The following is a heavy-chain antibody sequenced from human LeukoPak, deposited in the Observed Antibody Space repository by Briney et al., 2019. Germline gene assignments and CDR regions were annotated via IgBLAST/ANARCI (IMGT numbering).Heavy chain of an antibody. Sequence: GGSLRLSCAASGFTFSDYYMSWLRQAPGKGLEWVSYISSSGSTIYYADSVKGRFTISRDNAKNSLYLQMNSLRAEDTAVYYCARTYDSSGYYPNDYWGQGTLVTVSS. D-gene: IGHD3-22*01. CDR1: GFTFSDYY. J-gene: IGHJ4*02. CDR2: ISSSGSTI. CDR3: ARTYDSSGYYPNDY. V-gene: IGHV3-11*04.